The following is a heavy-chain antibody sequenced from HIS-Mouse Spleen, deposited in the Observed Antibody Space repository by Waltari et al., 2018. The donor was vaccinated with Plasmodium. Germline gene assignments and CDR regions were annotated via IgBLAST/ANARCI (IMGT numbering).Heavy chain of an antibody. CDR3: ATSGLTGGTYYFDY. Sequence: QVLLVESGGGVVKTGRSMRLVCAAAGFTFSSFGMHWVRQAARKWLEWVAVISYDGSNKYYADSVKGRFTISRDNSKNTLYLQMNSLRAEDTAVYYCATSGLTGGTYYFDYWGQGTLVTVSS. CDR1: GFTFSSFG. V-gene: IGHV3-30*03. CDR2: ISYDGSNK. J-gene: IGHJ4*02. D-gene: IGHD7-27*01.